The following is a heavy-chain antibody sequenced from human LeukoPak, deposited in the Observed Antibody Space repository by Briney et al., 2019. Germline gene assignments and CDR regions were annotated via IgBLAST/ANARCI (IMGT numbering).Heavy chain of an antibody. D-gene: IGHD3-10*01. CDR3: TRDRIYGSGSRSDY. CDR1: GFTFSDAC. J-gene: IGHJ4*02. V-gene: IGHV3-49*04. Sequence: GGSLRLSCIASGFTFSDACMSWVRQAPGKGLEWVGFIRSKAYGGTTEYAASVKGRFTISRDDSKSIAYLQMNSLKTEDTAVYYCTRDRIYGSGSRSDYWGQGTLVTVSS. CDR2: IRSKAYGGTT.